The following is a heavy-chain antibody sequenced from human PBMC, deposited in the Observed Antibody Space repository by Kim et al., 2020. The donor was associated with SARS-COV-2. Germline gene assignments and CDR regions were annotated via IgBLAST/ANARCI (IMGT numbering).Heavy chain of an antibody. D-gene: IGHD3-10*01. V-gene: IGHV3-33*01. CDR3: ARDRGDYYYMDV. Sequence: YYADSVKGRFPIPRNNSKNTLYLQRNSLRAEDTAVYYCARDRGDYYYMDVWGKGTTVTVSS. J-gene: IGHJ6*03.